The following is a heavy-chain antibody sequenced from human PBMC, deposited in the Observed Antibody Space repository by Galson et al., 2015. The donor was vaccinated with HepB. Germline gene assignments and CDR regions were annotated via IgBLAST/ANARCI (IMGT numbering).Heavy chain of an antibody. CDR1: GFTFSSYA. D-gene: IGHD5-12*01. V-gene: IGHV3-64*04. Sequence: SLRLSCAASGFTFSSYAMHWVRQAPGKGLEYVSAISSNGGSTYYADSVKGRFTISRDNSKNTLYLQMNSLRAEDTAVYYCAKDEVATIGLYYWGQGTLVTVSS. CDR3: AKDEVATIGLYY. J-gene: IGHJ4*02. CDR2: ISSNGGST.